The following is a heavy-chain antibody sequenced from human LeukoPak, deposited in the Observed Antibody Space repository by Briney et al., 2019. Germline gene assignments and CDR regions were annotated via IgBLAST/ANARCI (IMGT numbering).Heavy chain of an antibody. CDR2: ISYNARHE. J-gene: IGHJ4*02. CDR3: VRGGSPPTSTWSLDE. CDR1: RFTFSGFG. V-gene: IGHV3-30*03. Sequence: GQSLRLSCVASRFTFSGFGMHWVRQAPGKGLEWVAVISYNARHEYYRDSVKGRFSISRDNSKNTVSLQMDSLTIEDTAVYYCVRGGSPPTSTWSLDEWGQGTLVSVSS. D-gene: IGHD2-2*01.